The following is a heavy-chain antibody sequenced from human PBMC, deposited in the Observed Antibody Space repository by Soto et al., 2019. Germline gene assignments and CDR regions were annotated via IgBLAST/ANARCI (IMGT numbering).Heavy chain of an antibody. D-gene: IGHD6-6*01. J-gene: IGHJ4*02. Sequence: QVQLQESGPGLVKPSGTLSLTCAVSSGSISSSNWWSWVRQPPGKGVEWMGEIYHSGSTNYNPSLKSRVTISVDKSNNQFSLKLSSVTAADTAVYYCARVRVAARIIDSWGQGTLVTVSS. CDR1: SGSISSSNW. CDR2: IYHSGST. CDR3: ARVRVAARIIDS. V-gene: IGHV4-4*02.